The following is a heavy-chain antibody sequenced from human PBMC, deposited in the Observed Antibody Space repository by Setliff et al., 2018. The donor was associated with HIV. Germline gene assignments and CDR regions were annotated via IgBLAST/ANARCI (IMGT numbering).Heavy chain of an antibody. CDR2: LNPRSGGS. V-gene: IGHV1-2*02. CDR3: ARDLVVVAPYYCFDP. J-gene: IGHJ5*02. CDR1: GYTFSGYY. D-gene: IGHD2-15*01. Sequence: ASVKVSCKASGYTFSGYYIHWVRQAPGQGLEWMGWLNPRSGGSDYAQRFQGRVTMTRDTSISTAYMELNSLTSDDTAVYYCARDLVVVAPYYCFDPWGQGTLVTVSS.